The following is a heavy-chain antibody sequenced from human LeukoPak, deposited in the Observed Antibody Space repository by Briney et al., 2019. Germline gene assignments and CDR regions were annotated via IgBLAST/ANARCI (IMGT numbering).Heavy chain of an antibody. J-gene: IGHJ4*02. D-gene: IGHD7-27*01. CDR1: GDSVSSNNGA. CDR2: TYYRSHVYN. V-gene: IGHV6-1*01. Sequence: SQTLSLTCALSGDSVSSNNGAWNWIRQSPTRGLEWLERTYYRSHVYNDYAIFVRSRITFNPDTSKNQFSLQLNSVTPEDTAVYYCARELTGFDYWGQGTLVTVSS. CDR3: ARELTGFDY.